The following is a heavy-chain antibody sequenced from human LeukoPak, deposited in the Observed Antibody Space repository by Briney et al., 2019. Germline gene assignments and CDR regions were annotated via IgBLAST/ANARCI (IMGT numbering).Heavy chain of an antibody. CDR2: IYSGGSA. CDR1: GFTVSSHS. Sequence: GGSLRLSCAASGFTVSSHSMSWVRQPPGKGLEWVSIIYSGGSASYTPSVKGRFTISRDNSKNTLDLQMNSLRAEDTAVYYCARGDGYNFFDYWGQGTLVTVSS. CDR3: ARGDGYNFFDY. V-gene: IGHV3-53*01. J-gene: IGHJ4*02. D-gene: IGHD5-24*01.